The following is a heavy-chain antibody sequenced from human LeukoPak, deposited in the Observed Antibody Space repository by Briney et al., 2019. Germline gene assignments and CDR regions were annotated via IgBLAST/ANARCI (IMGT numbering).Heavy chain of an antibody. CDR3: AGRALGDGGDY. CDR2: IYHSAST. CDR1: GYSISSGYY. V-gene: IGHV4-38-2*01. J-gene: IGHJ4*02. Sequence: SETLSLTCAVSGYSISSGYYWGCIRQPPGKGLEWIGSIYHSASTYYNPSLKSRVTISVDTSKNQFSLKLSCVTAADTAVYYCAGRALGDGGDYWGQGTLVTVSS. D-gene: IGHD3-10*01.